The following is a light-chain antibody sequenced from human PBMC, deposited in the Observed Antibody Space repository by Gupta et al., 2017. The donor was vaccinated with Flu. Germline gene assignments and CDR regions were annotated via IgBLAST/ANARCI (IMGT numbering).Light chain of an antibody. CDR1: QSVSSSY. CDR2: GAS. CDR3: QQYGSSPPMYT. V-gene: IGKV3-20*01. J-gene: IGKJ2*01. Sequence: LSLPPGEIATLSCSASQSVSSSYLAWYQQKPGQAPRLLIYGASSRATGIPDSFSGSGSGTDFTLTISRLEPEDFAVYYCQQYGSSPPMYTFGQGTKLEIK.